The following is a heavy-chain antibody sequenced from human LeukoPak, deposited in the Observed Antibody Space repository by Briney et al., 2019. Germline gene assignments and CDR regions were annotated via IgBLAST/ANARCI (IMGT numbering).Heavy chain of an antibody. Sequence: GGSQRLSCAASGFTFSSYWMYWVRQAPGKGLVWVSRINSDGSRTSYADSVKGRLTISRDNATNTLYLQMNSLRAEDTAVYYCARPASGSSTWFDPWGQGTLVTVSS. CDR3: ARPASGSSTWFDP. V-gene: IGHV3-74*01. J-gene: IGHJ5*02. CDR1: GFTFSSYW. CDR2: INSDGSRT. D-gene: IGHD3-10*01.